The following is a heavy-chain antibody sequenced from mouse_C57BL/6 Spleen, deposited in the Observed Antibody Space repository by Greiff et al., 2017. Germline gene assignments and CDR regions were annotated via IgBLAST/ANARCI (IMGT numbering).Heavy chain of an antibody. CDR1: GYAFSSSW. J-gene: IGHJ2*01. CDR2: IYPGDGDT. D-gene: IGHD2-3*01. Sequence: QVQLQQSGPELVKPGASVKISCKASGYAFSSSWMNWVKQRPGKGLEWIGRIYPGDGDTNYNGKFKGKATLTADKASSTAYRQLSSLTSEDAAVYFCARSSYDGYLFDYWGQGTTLTVSS. V-gene: IGHV1-82*01. CDR3: ARSSYDGYLFDY.